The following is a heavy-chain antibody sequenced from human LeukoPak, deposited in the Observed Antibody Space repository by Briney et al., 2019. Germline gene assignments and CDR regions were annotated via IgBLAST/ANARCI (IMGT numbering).Heavy chain of an antibody. Sequence: GGSLRLSCAASGFTFSSYSMNWVRQAPGKGLEWVSSISSSSSYIYYADSVKGRFTISRNNAKNSLYLQMNSLRAEDTAVYYCAKDQGQYYDSSGLDYWGQGTLVTVSS. D-gene: IGHD3-22*01. J-gene: IGHJ4*02. CDR2: ISSSSSYI. CDR1: GFTFSSYS. V-gene: IGHV3-21*01. CDR3: AKDQGQYYDSSGLDY.